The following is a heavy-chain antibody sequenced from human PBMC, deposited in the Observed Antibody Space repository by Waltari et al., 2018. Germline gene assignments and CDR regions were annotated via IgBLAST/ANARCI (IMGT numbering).Heavy chain of an antibody. CDR3: ARDGSLVAARPEYFDY. V-gene: IGHV4-38-2*02. Sequence: QVQLQESGPGLVKPSETLSLTCTVSGYSISSGYYWGWLRQPPGKGLEWIGSIYHSGSTYYNPSLKSRVTISVDTSKNQFSLKLSSVTAADTAVYYCARDGSLVAARPEYFDYWGQGTLVTVSS. CDR2: IYHSGST. J-gene: IGHJ4*02. CDR1: GYSISSGYY. D-gene: IGHD6-6*01.